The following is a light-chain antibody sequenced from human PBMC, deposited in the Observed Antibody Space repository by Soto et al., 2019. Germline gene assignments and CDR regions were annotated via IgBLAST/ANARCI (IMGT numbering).Light chain of an antibody. CDR3: KQANSTPFT. V-gene: IGKV1-12*01. CDR2: AAS. Sequence: DIQMTQSPSSVSASVGDRVTITCRASLGISNWLAWYQQKPGKAPSLLIHAASSLQSGVPSSFSGSGYGTDFTLTISSLQPEDFATYFCKQANSTPFTFGPGTKVDIK. CDR1: LGISNW. J-gene: IGKJ3*01.